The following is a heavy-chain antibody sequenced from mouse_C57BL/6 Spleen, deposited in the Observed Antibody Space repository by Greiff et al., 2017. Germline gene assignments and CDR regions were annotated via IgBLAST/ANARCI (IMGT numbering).Heavy chain of an antibody. CDR3: ASRDGSSSDY. V-gene: IGHV1-26*01. D-gene: IGHD1-1*01. J-gene: IGHJ2*01. Sequence: VQLQQSGPELVKPGASVKISCKASGYTFTDYYMNWVKQSHGKSLEWIGDINPNNGGTSYNQKFKGKATLTVDKSSSTAYMELRSLTSEDSAVYYCASRDGSSSDYWGQGTTLTVSS. CDR2: INPNNGGT. CDR1: GYTFTDYY.